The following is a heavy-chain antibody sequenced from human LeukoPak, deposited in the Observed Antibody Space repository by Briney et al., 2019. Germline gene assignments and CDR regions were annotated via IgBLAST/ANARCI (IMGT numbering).Heavy chain of an antibody. J-gene: IGHJ4*02. CDR3: ARDGYTTLQSPDY. D-gene: IGHD2-2*02. V-gene: IGHV1-24*01. CDR1: GYTLTELS. Sequence: ASVKVSCKVSGYTLTELSMHWVRQAPGKGLEWMGGFDPEDGETIYAQKLQGRVTMTTDTSTSTAYMELRSLRSDDTAVYYCARDGYTTLQSPDYWGQGTLVTVSS. CDR2: FDPEDGET.